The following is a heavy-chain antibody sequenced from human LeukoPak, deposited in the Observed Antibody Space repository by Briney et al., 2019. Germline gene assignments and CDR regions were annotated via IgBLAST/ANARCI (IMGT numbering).Heavy chain of an antibody. CDR1: GFTFINYW. CDR3: ARGLSGNKFDY. V-gene: IGHV3-74*01. J-gene: IGHJ4*02. Sequence: GGSLRPSCAASGFTFINYWMHWVRQAPGEGLVWVSRIITDGSVTSYADSVKGRFTISRDNAKNTLYLQMNSLRAEDTAVYYCARGLSGNKFDYWGQGTLVTVSS. D-gene: IGHD3-3*01. CDR2: IITDGSVT.